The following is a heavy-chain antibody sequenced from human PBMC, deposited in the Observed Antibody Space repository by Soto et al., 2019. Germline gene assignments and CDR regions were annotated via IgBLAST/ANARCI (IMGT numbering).Heavy chain of an antibody. Sequence: PGGSLRLSCAASGFTFSSYAMSWVRQAPGKGLEWVSAISGSGGSTYYADSVKGRSTISRDNSKNTLYLQMNSLRADDTAVYYCAKVLSWYYDYWGQGTLVTVAS. D-gene: IGHD6-13*01. V-gene: IGHV3-23*01. J-gene: IGHJ4*02. CDR1: GFTFSSYA. CDR2: ISGSGGST. CDR3: AKVLSWYYDY.